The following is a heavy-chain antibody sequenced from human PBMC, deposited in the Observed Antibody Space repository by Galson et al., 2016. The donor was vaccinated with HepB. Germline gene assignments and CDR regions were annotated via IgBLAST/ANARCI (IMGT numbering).Heavy chain of an antibody. J-gene: IGHJ6*02. D-gene: IGHD6-19*01. Sequence: ATLSLTCTVSGASISGYYLSWIRQPPGKGLEWIGYIYYSGRTIYNPSLKGRVTISVDTSKNQFSLNLSSVTAADPAVYYCARDDSGGWYGFHYGMDVWGQGTTVTVSS. CDR2: IYYSGRT. CDR3: ARDDSGGWYGFHYGMDV. CDR1: GASISGYY. V-gene: IGHV4-59*01.